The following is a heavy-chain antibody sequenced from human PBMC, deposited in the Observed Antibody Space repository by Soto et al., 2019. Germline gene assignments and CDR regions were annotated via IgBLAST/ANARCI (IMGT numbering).Heavy chain of an antibody. CDR3: ARTHSGSYYSVFNY. CDR1: NFSISSGYY. CDR2: IYRSGTT. V-gene: IGHV4-38-2*01. Sequence: SETLSLTCVVSNFSISSGYYWGWIRQSPGKGLEWIASIYRSGTTSYNPSIKSRVTISVDPSKNQFSLMLTAVTAADTAVYYCARTHSGSYYSVFNYWGRGSLVTVSS. J-gene: IGHJ4*02. D-gene: IGHD1-26*01.